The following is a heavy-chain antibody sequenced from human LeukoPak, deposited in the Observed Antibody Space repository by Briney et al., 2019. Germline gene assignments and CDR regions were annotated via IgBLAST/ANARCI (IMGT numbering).Heavy chain of an antibody. D-gene: IGHD3-3*01. V-gene: IGHV3-7*01. CDR3: ARGGGDFWSGYSPLDY. CDR2: IKQDGSEK. CDR1: GFTFSSYW. Sequence: PGGSLRLSCAASGFTFSSYWMSWVRQAPGKGLEWVANIKQDGSEKYYVDSVKGRFTISRGNAKNSLYLQMNSLRAEDTAVYYCARGGGDFWSGYSPLDYWGQGTLVTVSS. J-gene: IGHJ4*02.